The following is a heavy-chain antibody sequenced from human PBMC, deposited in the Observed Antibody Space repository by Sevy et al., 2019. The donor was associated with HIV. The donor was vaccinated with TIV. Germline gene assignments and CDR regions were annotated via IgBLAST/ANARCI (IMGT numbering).Heavy chain of an antibody. CDR1: GFTFTSSA. V-gene: IGHV1-58*01. CDR3: AADLGCSGGSCYSHDAFDI. J-gene: IGHJ3*02. CDR2: IVVGSGNT. D-gene: IGHD2-15*01. Sequence: ASVKVSSKASGFTFTSSAVQWVRQARGQRLEWIGWIVVGSGNTNYAQKFQERVTITRDMSTSTAYMELSSLRSEDTAVYYCAADLGCSGGSCYSHDAFDIWGQGTMVTVSS.